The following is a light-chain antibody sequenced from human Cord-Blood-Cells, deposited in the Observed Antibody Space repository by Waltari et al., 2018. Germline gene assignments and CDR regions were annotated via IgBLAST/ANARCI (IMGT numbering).Light chain of an antibody. CDR2: AAS. CDR3: QQSYRTLRT. Sequence: DIQMTQSPSSLSASVGDRVTITCRASQSISSYLNWYQQKPGKAPKLLIYAASSLQSGVPSRLSGSGSGTDFTLTISSLQPEDFATYYCQQSYRTLRTFGQGTKVEIK. V-gene: IGKV1-39*01. J-gene: IGKJ1*01. CDR1: QSISSY.